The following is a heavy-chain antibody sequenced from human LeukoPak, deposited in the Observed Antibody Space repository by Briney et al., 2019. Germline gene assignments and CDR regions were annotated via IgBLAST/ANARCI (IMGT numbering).Heavy chain of an antibody. J-gene: IGHJ4*02. Sequence: GGSLRLSCAASGFTFSSYTMNWVRQAPGKGLEWVSSISSTSAYIYYADSVKGRFTISRDNSKNTLYLQMNSLRAEDTAVYYCAKDRGSNSGYDWRYWGQGTLVTVSS. CDR1: GFTFSSYT. V-gene: IGHV3-21*04. CDR3: AKDRGSNSGYDWRY. CDR2: ISSTSAYI. D-gene: IGHD5-12*01.